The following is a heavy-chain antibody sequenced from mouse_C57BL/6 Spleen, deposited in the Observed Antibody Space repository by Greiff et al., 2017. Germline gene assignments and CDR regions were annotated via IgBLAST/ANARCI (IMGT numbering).Heavy chain of an antibody. J-gene: IGHJ2*01. Sequence: VQLQQSGPELVKPGASVKMSCKASGYTFTDYYMNWVKQSHGKSLEWIGYINPNNGGTSYNQKFKGKATLTVNTSSSTAYMVLRSLTSEDSAVYCCRRYHGNSHLDYWGQGTTLTVSS. D-gene: IGHD5-2*01. CDR2: INPNNGGT. CDR3: RRYHGNSHLDY. CDR1: GYTFTDYY. V-gene: IGHV1-22*01.